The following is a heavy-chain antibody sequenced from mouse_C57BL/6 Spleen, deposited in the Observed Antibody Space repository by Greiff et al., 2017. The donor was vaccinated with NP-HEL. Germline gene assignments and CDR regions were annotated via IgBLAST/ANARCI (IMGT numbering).Heavy chain of an antibody. D-gene: IGHD1-1*01. CDR1: GYTFTSYW. CDR3: ANYGSSLGWFAY. V-gene: IGHV1-55*01. Sequence: VQLQQPGAELVKPGASVKMSCKASGYTFTSYWITWVKQRPGQGLEWIGDIYPGSGSTNYNEKFKSKATLTVDTSSSTAYMQLSSLTSEDSAVYYCANYGSSLGWFAYWGQGTLVTVSA. CDR2: IYPGSGST. J-gene: IGHJ3*01.